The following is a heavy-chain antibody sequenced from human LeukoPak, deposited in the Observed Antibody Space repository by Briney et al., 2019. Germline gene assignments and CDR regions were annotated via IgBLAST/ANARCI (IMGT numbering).Heavy chain of an antibody. V-gene: IGHV1-18*01. J-gene: IGHJ3*01. D-gene: IGHD2-2*01. CDR2: ISGYNGKI. CDR1: GHTFVSYG. Sequence: ASVKVSCKASGHTFVSYGISWVRQAPGQGLEWMGWISGYNGKINYAQKFQGRVTMTTDTSTSTAYLELGSLTSEDTAVYYCARRFCSSVSCYDDDAFDVWGQGTLVTVSS. CDR3: ARRFCSSVSCYDDDAFDV.